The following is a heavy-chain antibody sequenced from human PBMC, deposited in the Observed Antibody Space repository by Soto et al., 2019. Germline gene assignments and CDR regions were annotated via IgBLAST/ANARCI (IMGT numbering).Heavy chain of an antibody. CDR1: GFTFSTYA. Sequence: PGGSLRLSCAASGFTFSTYAMNWARQAPGKGLEWVSAISGGGGSTYYADSVKGRVTISRDNSKNTLYLQMNSLRAEDTAVYYCAKVSLGALTFTDYYYYGLDVWGQGTTVTVSS. D-gene: IGHD1-26*01. V-gene: IGHV3-23*01. CDR3: AKVSLGALTFTDYYYYGLDV. CDR2: ISGGGGST. J-gene: IGHJ6*02.